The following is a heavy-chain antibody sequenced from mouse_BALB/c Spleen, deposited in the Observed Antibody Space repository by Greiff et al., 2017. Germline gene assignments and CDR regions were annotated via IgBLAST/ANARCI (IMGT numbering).Heavy chain of an antibody. CDR1: GYTFTSYW. CDR3: TRRENDRYDVAWFAY. CDR2: IYPGSGST. Sequence: LQQPGSELVRPGASVKLSCKASGYTFTSYWMHWVKQRPGQGLEWIGNIYPGSGSTNYDEKFKSKATLTVDTSSSTAYMQLSSLTSEDSAVYYCTRRENDRYDVAWFAYWGQGTLVTVSA. V-gene: IGHV1S22*01. J-gene: IGHJ3*01. D-gene: IGHD2-14*01.